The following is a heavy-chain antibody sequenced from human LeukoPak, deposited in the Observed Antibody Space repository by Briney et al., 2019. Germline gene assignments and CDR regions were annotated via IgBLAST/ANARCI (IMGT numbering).Heavy chain of an antibody. V-gene: IGHV3-21*04. CDR1: GFTFSSYS. CDR2: ISSSSSYI. J-gene: IGHJ6*02. D-gene: IGHD2/OR15-2a*01. Sequence: GGSLRLSCAASGFTFSSYSMNWVRQAPGKGLEWISSISSSSSYIYYADSVKGRFTISRDNAKNSLYLQMNSLRAEDTALYYCAKSYFGVYYYGMDVWGQGTTVTVSS. CDR3: AKSYFGVYYYGMDV.